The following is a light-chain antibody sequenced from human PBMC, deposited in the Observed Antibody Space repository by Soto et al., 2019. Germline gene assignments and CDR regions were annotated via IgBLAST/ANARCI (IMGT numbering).Light chain of an antibody. V-gene: IGKV1-6*01. CDR2: AAS. CDR1: QGIRND. J-gene: IGKJ1*01. Sequence: AIQMTQSPSSLSASVGDRVTITCRASQGIRNDLSWYQQKPGTAPKLLIYAASTLQTGVPSRFSGSRSGTDFTHTITSLQPEDFATYYCLQDYNNPWTFGQGTKLEL. CDR3: LQDYNNPWT.